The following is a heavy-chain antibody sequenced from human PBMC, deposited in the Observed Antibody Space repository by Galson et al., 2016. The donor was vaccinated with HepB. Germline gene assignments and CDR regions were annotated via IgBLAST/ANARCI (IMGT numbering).Heavy chain of an antibody. J-gene: IGHJ1*01. CDR3: AKDHVYYYDASGFFYPPNFGF. CDR1: GFTFSGSA. V-gene: IGHV3-23*01. D-gene: IGHD3-22*01. Sequence: SLRLSCAASGFTFSGSAMHWVRQAPGKGLEWVSGISGSGSNTYYADSVKGRFTISRDKSKSTLFLEMNSLRPEDTATYYCAKDHVYYYDASGFFYPPNFGFWGQGTLVTVSS. CDR2: ISGSGSNT.